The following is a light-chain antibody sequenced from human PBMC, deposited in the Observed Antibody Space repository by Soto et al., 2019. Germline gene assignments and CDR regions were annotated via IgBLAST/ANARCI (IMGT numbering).Light chain of an antibody. CDR2: GGS. V-gene: IGKV3-15*01. J-gene: IGKJ1*01. CDR3: QKYYNWPRT. CDR1: QSLGSD. Sequence: EIVIPQSPGTLSLSPGATATLSCRASQSLGSDLAWYQQKTGQAPRLLIFGGSARTTGITARISGSGSGTELILTISRLRSEDFAVYFCQKYYNWPRTFGQGTKVDIK.